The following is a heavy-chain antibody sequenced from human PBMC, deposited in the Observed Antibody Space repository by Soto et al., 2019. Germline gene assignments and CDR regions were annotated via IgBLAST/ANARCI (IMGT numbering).Heavy chain of an antibody. CDR3: TSSTSGHAFDI. Sequence: GGSLRLSCAASGFTFSSYDMHWVRQATGKGLEWVSAIGTAGDTYYPGSVKGRFTISRENAKNSLYLQMNSLRAGDTAVYYCTSSTSGHAFDIWGQGTMVTVSS. J-gene: IGHJ3*02. D-gene: IGHD2-2*01. CDR2: IGTAGDT. CDR1: GFTFSSYD. V-gene: IGHV3-13*01.